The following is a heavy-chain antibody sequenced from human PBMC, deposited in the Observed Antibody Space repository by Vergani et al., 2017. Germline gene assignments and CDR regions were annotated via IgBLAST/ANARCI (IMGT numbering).Heavy chain of an antibody. CDR1: GYSFTSYW. J-gene: IGHJ6*02. D-gene: IGHD3-10*01. V-gene: IGHV5-51*01. CDR3: ARLPGRPYSYYAMDV. Sequence: EVPLVQSGAEVKKPGESLKISCQGSGYSFTSYWIGWVRQMPGKGLEWMGIIYPGGSDTIYSPSFQGQVTISADKSISTAYLQWSSLKASDTAMYYCARLPGRPYSYYAMDVWGQGTTVTVSS. CDR2: IYPGGSDT.